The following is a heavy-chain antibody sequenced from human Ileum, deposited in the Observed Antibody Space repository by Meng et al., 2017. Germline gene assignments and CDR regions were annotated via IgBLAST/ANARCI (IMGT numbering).Heavy chain of an antibody. D-gene: IGHD3-3*01. Sequence: EVEVVESGGGWVQPGESLSLSCADPGFTFSDQDMDWVRQAPGKGLEWVARVRNKENGYSTGYAASVEGRFTISRDDSKNSLYLQMNSLTTEDTAVYYCARGDFRVNWGQGTLVTVSS. V-gene: IGHV3-72*01. CDR3: ARGDFRVN. CDR2: VRNKENGYST. CDR1: GFTFSDQD. J-gene: IGHJ4*02.